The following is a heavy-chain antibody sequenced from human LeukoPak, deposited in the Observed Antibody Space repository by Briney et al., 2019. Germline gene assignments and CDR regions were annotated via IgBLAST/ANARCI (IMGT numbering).Heavy chain of an antibody. J-gene: IGHJ4*02. Sequence: GGSLRLSCAASGFTFSSYSMNWVRQAPGKGLEWVSSISSSSSYIYYADSVKGRFTISRDNAKNSLYLQMNSLRAEETAVYYCAREVSATARRDYWGQGTLVTVSS. CDR3: AREVSATARRDY. CDR2: ISSSSSYI. CDR1: GFTFSSYS. V-gene: IGHV3-21*01. D-gene: IGHD6-6*01.